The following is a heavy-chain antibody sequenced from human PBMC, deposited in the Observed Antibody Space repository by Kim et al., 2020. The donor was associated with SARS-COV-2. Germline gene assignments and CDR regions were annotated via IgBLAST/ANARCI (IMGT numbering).Heavy chain of an antibody. CDR1: GFTFSNAW. Sequence: GGSLRLSCAASGFTFSNAWMSWVRQAPGKGLEWVGRSKSKTDGGTTDYAAPVKGRFTISRDDSKNTLYLQMNSLKTEDTAVYYCTTDKEITMVRGVIPLCYWGQGTLVTVSS. J-gene: IGHJ4*02. CDR2: SKSKTDGGTT. V-gene: IGHV3-15*01. CDR3: TTDKEITMVRGVIPLCY. D-gene: IGHD3-10*01.